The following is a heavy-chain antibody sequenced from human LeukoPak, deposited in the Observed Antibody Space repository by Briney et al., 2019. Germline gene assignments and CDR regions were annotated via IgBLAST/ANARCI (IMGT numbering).Heavy chain of an antibody. Sequence: GGSLRLSCAAAGFTFSSYAMHWVRQAPGKGLEWISYINSRRSDIHYAYSVSGRFTIYRDNVKNSLFLQMNSLRAEDTAVYFCARDGVALYWGQGTLVTVSS. D-gene: IGHD2-15*01. V-gene: IGHV3-48*01. CDR3: ARDGVALY. CDR2: INSRRSDI. CDR1: GFTFSSYA. J-gene: IGHJ4*02.